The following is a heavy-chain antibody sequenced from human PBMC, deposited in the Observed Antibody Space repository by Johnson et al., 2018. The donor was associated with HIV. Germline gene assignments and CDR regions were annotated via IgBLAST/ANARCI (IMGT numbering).Heavy chain of an antibody. CDR1: GFTFSNYG. V-gene: IGHV3-33*06. D-gene: IGHD6-13*01. J-gene: IGHJ3*02. CDR2: TWFDGSNK. CDR3: AKVAVATAAGGVALDI. Sequence: QVQLVESGGGVVQPGRSLRLSCAASGFTFSNYGMHWVRQAPGKGLEWVAVTWFDGSNKYYSDSVKGRFTISRDNSKSKLYLQMNSLRAEDTAVYYCAKVAVATAAGGVALDIWGPGTMVIVSS.